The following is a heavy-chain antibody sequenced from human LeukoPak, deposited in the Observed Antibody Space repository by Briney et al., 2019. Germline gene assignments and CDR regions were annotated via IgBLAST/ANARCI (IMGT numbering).Heavy chain of an antibody. V-gene: IGHV4-59*08. Sequence: SETLSLTCTVSGGSLSSYYWSWIRQPLGKGLEWIGYIYYSGNADSNPSLKSRVTMSVDTSRNQFSLKLTSVTAADTAVYYCARHEPLGRGAWDYWGQGILVTVSS. J-gene: IGHJ4*02. D-gene: IGHD1-14*01. CDR3: ARHEPLGRGAWDY. CDR2: IYYSGNA. CDR1: GGSLSSYY.